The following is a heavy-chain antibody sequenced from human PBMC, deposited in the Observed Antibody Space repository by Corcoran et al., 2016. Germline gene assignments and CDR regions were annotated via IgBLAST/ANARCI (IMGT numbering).Heavy chain of an antibody. CDR1: GYSFTDYY. V-gene: IGHV1-2*02. CDR3: AKLGAAVSY. J-gene: IGHJ4*02. Sequence: QVQVVQSGAEVKKPGASVKVSCKASGYSFTDYYMHWVRQAPGQGLEWMGWTNPNSGDTKYEQKFQGRVTMTRDASISTAYMELSSLRSDDTAVYYCAKLGAAVSYWGQGTLVTVSS. D-gene: IGHD6-25*01. CDR2: TNPNSGDT.